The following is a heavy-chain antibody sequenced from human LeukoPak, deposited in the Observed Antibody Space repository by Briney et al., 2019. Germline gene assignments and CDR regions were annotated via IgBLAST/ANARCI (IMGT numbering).Heavy chain of an antibody. CDR2: TDVEDGET. CDR1: GYTLTELS. Sequence: ASVKVSCKVSGYTLTELSIHWERPAPGNGREWKGGTDVEDGETIYAQKFQGRVTMTEDTSTDTAYMELSSLRSEDTAVYYCATGRYCSSTSCYARYNWFDPWGQGTLVTVSS. V-gene: IGHV1-24*01. J-gene: IGHJ5*02. CDR3: ATGRYCSSTSCYARYNWFDP. D-gene: IGHD2-2*01.